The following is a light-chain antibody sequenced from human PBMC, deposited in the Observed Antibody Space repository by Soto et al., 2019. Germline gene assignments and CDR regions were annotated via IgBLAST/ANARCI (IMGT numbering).Light chain of an antibody. J-gene: IGKJ1*01. V-gene: IGKV3D-15*01. CDR3: QQYDNWPWT. CDR1: QSVSSY. CDR2: DAS. Sequence: ELVLTQSPATLSLSPGERAALSCRASQSVSSYLAWYQVKPGQAPRLLIYDASSRASGVPARFSGSGSGTDFTLTISSLQSEDFAVYYCQQYDNWPWTFGQGTKVDIK.